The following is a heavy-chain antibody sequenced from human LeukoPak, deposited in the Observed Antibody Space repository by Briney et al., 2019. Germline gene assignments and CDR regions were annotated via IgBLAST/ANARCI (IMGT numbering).Heavy chain of an antibody. CDR3: ASGKYCSSTSCYFYYDSSGHAY. CDR2: IIPIFGTA. J-gene: IGHJ4*02. CDR1: GGTFSSYA. D-gene: IGHD2-2*01. V-gene: IGHV1-69*05. Sequence: SVKVSCKASGGTFSSYAISWVRQAPGQGLEWMGGIIPIFGTANYAQKFQGRVTITTDESTSTAYMELSSLRSEDTAVYYCASGKYCSSTSCYFYYDSSGHAYWGQGTLVTVTS.